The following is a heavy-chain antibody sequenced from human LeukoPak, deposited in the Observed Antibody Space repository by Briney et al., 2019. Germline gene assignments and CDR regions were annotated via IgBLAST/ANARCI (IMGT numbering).Heavy chain of an antibody. V-gene: IGHV3-74*01. D-gene: IGHD3-9*01. CDR3: ARHPYDILTGPSFDY. J-gene: IGHJ4*02. Sequence: PGGSLRLSCAASGFTFSSDWMHWVRQAPGKGLVWVSRINRDGRSTTYADSVKGRFTISRDNAKHTLHLQMNCLRAEDTAVYYCARHPYDILTGPSFDYWGQGTLVTVSS. CDR2: INRDGRST. CDR1: GFTFSSDW.